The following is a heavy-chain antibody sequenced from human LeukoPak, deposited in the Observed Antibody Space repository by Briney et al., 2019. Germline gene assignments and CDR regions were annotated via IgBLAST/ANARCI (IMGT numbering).Heavy chain of an antibody. CDR1: GFTFNTYW. D-gene: IGHD3-9*01. Sequence: GGSLRLSCAASGFTFNTYWMHWVRQAPGKGLVWVSRIDSDGGSTSYADSVKGRFTTSRDDAKNTLYLQMNSLRAEDTAVYYCTRDYDILWGQGTLVTVSS. CDR2: IDSDGGST. V-gene: IGHV3-74*01. J-gene: IGHJ4*02. CDR3: TRDYDIL.